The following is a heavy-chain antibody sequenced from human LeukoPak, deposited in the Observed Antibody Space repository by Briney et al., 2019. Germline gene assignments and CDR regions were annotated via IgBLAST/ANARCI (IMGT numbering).Heavy chain of an antibody. CDR3: ARARYGYSYYYGMDV. D-gene: IGHD5-18*01. Sequence: SETLSLTCTVSGGSISSYYWSWIRQPPGKGLEWIWYIYYSGSTNYNPSLKSRVTISVDTSKNQLSLKLSSVTAADTAVYYCARARYGYSYYYGMDVWGQGTTVTVS. CDR1: GGSISSYY. J-gene: IGHJ6*02. V-gene: IGHV4-59*01. CDR2: IYYSGST.